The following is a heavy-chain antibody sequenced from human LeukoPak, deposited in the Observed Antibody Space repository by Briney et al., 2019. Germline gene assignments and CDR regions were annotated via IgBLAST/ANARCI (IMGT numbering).Heavy chain of an antibody. J-gene: IGHJ3*02. CDR2: IYYSVST. V-gene: IGHV4-31*03. CDR1: GGSISSGGYY. D-gene: IGHD1-14*01. Sequence: SQTLSLTCTVSGGSISSGGYYWSWIRQHPGKGREWIGYIYYSVSTYYNPSLKSRVTISVDTSKDQFSLKLSSVPAADTYVSYCEGGRSPHIWGQGTMVTVSS. CDR3: EGGRSPHI.